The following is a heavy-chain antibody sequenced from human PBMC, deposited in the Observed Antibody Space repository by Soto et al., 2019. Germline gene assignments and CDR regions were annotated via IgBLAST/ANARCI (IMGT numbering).Heavy chain of an antibody. CDR2: MYNTGST. Sequence: SETLSLTCTVSGGSISAYSWSWIRQPPGKGLEWIGYMYNTGSTVYNPSFKSRVTISVDTSKNQFSLKLNSVTAADTAVYYCARDLWGYCGTDCYPLDVWGQGTTVT. D-gene: IGHD2-21*02. CDR3: ARDLWGYCGTDCYPLDV. J-gene: IGHJ6*02. CDR1: GGSISAYS. V-gene: IGHV4-59*01.